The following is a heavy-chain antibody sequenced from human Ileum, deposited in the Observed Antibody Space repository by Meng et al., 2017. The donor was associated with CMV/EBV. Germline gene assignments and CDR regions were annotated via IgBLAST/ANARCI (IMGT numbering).Heavy chain of an antibody. V-gene: IGHV3-7*01. D-gene: IGHD5-18*01. CDR1: GFAFSTYW. CDR3: TRDLNGDSLY. CDR2: INPYGNER. J-gene: IGHJ4*02. Sequence: VCCAASGFAFSTYWVSWRRQAPGKGLEWVATINPYGNERHYVDSVKGRFTISRDNAENSLYLQMHSLRAEDTAVYYCTRDLNGDSLYWGQGALVTVSS.